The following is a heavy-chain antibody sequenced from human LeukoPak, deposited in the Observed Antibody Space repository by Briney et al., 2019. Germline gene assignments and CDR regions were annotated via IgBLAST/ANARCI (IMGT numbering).Heavy chain of an antibody. CDR3: ARGVPSGVDYFDY. CDR1: GFTFSSYW. J-gene: IGHJ4*02. V-gene: IGHV3-7*01. Sequence: PGGSLTLSCAASGFTFSSYWMSWVGQAPGKGLEWVANIKQGGSEKYHVDSVKGRFTISRDNAKNSLYLQMNSLRAEDTAVYYCARGVPSGVDYFDYWGQGTLVTVSS. D-gene: IGHD6-19*01. CDR2: IKQGGSEK.